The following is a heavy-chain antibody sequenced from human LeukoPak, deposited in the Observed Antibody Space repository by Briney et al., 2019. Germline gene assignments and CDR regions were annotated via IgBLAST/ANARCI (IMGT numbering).Heavy chain of an antibody. Sequence: GSLRLSCAASGFIFSRYWMYWVRQAPGKGLVWVSHTNPDGTSTNYGDFVKGRFTISRDNAKNTLYLQMNSLRVEDTALYFCASLTHYNSRSFAFDIWGPGTMVTVSS. V-gene: IGHV3-74*01. CDR1: GFIFSRYW. J-gene: IGHJ3*02. CDR2: TNPDGTST. CDR3: ASLTHYNSRSFAFDI. D-gene: IGHD3-22*01.